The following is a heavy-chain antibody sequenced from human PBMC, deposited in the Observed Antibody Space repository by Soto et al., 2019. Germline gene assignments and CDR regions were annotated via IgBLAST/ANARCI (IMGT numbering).Heavy chain of an antibody. CDR1: GGSISSSSYY. J-gene: IGHJ5*02. Sequence: SETLSLTCTVSGGSISSSSYYWGWIRQPPGKGLEWIGSIYYSGSTYYNPSLKSRVTISVDTSRNQFSLKLSSVTAADTAVYYCARGRNWFDPWGQRTLVTVSS. V-gene: IGHV4-39*01. CDR3: ARGRNWFDP. CDR2: IYYSGST.